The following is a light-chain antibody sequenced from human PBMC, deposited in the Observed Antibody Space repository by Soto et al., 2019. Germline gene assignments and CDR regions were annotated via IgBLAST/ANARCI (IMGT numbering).Light chain of an antibody. J-gene: IGKJ2*01. CDR2: AAS. CDR1: QSITGY. V-gene: IGKV1-39*01. Sequence: DLQMTQSPSSLSASVGDRVTITCRASQSITGYLSWYQQKPGKAPKLLIYAASSLQSGVPSRFSGSGSGTDFTLTISSLQRDDFATYFCQQSLGIPYTFGQGTRLETK. CDR3: QQSLGIPYT.